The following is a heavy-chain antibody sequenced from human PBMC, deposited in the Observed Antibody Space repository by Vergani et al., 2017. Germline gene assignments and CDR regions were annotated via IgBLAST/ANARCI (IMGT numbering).Heavy chain of an antibody. CDR2: ISYDGSNK. CDR1: GFTFSSYA. CDR3: ARPNIVATIGGRDIFYFDY. D-gene: IGHD5-12*01. V-gene: IGHV3-30*04. J-gene: IGHJ4*02. Sequence: VQLVESGGGLVQPGGSLRLSCAASGFTFSSYAMHWVRQAPGKGLEWVAVISYDGSNKYYADSVKGRFTISRDNSKNTLYLQMNSLRAEDTAVYYCARPNIVATIGGRDIFYFDYWGQGTLVTVSS.